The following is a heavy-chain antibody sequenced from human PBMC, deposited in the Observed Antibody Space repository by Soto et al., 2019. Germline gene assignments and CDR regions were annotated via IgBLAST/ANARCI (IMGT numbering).Heavy chain of an antibody. CDR1: GYTFINYG. CDR3: ARDWNCSNTRCQNCFDP. Sequence: QGQLVQSGAEVTEPGASVKVSCKASGYTFINYGVSWVRQAPGQGLEWMGWISGNTGKANYAQNLQGRVTMTTDTPTNTAYMELRSLRYDDTAVYYCARDWNCSNTRCQNCFDPWGQGTLVTVSS. J-gene: IGHJ5*02. D-gene: IGHD2-2*01. V-gene: IGHV1-18*01. CDR2: ISGNTGKA.